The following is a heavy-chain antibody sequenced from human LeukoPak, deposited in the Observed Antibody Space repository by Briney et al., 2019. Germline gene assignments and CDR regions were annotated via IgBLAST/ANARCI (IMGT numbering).Heavy chain of an antibody. D-gene: IGHD4-23*01. J-gene: IGHJ4*02. CDR1: GGSISSYY. CDR2: IYYSGST. CDR3: ARVTRSYGGNSGGY. V-gene: IGHV4-59*12. Sequence: PSKTLSLTCTVSGGSISSYYWSWIRQPPGKGLEWIGYIYYSGSTYYNPSLKSRVTISVDTSKNQFSLKLSSVTAADTAVYYCARVTRSYGGNSGGYWGQGTLVTVSS.